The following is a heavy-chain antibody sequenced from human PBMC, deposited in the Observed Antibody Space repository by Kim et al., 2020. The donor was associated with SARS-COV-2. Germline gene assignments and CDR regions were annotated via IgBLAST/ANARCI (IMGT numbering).Heavy chain of an antibody. V-gene: IGHV3-48*03. CDR3: ARGPNYSPFDY. J-gene: IGHJ4*02. Sequence: IYHDDPVRGRFTNTRDNDKNSLYLQMNSLRAEDTAVYYCARGPNYSPFDYWGQGTLVTVSS. D-gene: IGHD4-4*01. CDR2: I.